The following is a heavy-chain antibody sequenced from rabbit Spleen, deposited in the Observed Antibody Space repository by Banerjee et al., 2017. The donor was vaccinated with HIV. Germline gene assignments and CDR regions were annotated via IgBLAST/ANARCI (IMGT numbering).Heavy chain of an antibody. Sequence: EESGGDLVKPEGSLTLTCKASGFSFSSVNWIYWVRQAPGKGLEWIGTIYAGSTGTTDYASWAKGRFTIAKISSITVTLQMTGLTAADTATYFCARDTSSSFSSYGMDLWGQGTLVTVS. J-gene: IGHJ6*01. CDR1: GFSFSSVNW. V-gene: IGHV1S45*01. CDR2: IYAGSTGTT. CDR3: ARDTSSSFSSYGMDL. D-gene: IGHD1-1*01.